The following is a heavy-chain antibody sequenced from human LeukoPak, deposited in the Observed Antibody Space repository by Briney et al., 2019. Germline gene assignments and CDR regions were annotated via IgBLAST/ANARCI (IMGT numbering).Heavy chain of an antibody. J-gene: IGHJ6*02. D-gene: IGHD3-3*01. CDR1: GGSISSYY. V-gene: IGHV4-59*01. CDR2: IYYSGST. Sequence: SETLSLTCTVPGGSISSYYWSWIRQPPGKGLEWIGYIYYSGSTNYNPSLKSRVTISVDTSKNQFSLKLSSVTAADTAVYYCARGPQDDFWSGYYSYYYYYGMDVWGQGTTVTVSS. CDR3: ARGPQDDFWSGYYSYYYYYGMDV.